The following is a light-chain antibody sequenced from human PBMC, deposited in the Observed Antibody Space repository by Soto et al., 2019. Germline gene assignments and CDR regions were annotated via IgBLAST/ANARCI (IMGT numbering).Light chain of an antibody. J-gene: IGLJ2*01. V-gene: IGLV1-40*01. CDR3: QSYDSRLSGSV. CDR1: SSNIGAGYD. Sequence: QSVLTQPPSVSGAPGQRVTISCTGSSSNIGAGYDVHWYQQLPGTAPKLLFYGNTNRPSGVPDRFSGSKSGTSASLAVTGLQAEDEADYYCQSYDSRLSGSVFGGGTQLTVL. CDR2: GNT.